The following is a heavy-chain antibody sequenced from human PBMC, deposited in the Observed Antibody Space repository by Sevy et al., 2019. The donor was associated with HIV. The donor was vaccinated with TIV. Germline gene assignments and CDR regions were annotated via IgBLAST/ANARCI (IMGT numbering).Heavy chain of an antibody. V-gene: IGHV3-53*01. CDR1: GFTFSDYY. CDR3: ARETEGGYEP. Sequence: GGSLRLSCAASGFTFSDYYMSWIRQAPGKGLEWVSVIYSGGNIYHADSVKGRFTISRDNVQNTVYLQMNSLTADDTAVYYCARETEGGYEPWGQGTLVTVSS. D-gene: IGHD1-26*01. CDR2: IYSGGNI. J-gene: IGHJ5*02.